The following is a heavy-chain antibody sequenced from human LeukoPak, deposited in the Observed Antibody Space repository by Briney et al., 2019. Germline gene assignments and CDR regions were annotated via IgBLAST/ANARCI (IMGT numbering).Heavy chain of an antibody. V-gene: IGHV4-59*08. CDR1: GASIGCSY. CDR2: IYYSGNT. Sequence: PSETLSPACTLSGASIGCSYSTSIRQPPGKGVEWIGYIYYSGNTTYNPSLKSRVTMSVDTSKHQLSLRVSSVTAADTAVYYCAGHRSSGVDYWGQGTLVTVSS. J-gene: IGHJ4*02. CDR3: AGHRSSGVDY. D-gene: IGHD6-25*01.